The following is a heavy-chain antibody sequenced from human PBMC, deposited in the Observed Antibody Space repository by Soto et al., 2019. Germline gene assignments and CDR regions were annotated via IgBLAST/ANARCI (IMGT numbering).Heavy chain of an antibody. J-gene: IGHJ6*03. CDR3: AGTTSHYWYYMDV. Sequence: QTLSLTCVISGDSVSSNSAAWNWIRQSPSRGLEWLGRTYYRSRWYNDYAVSVRSRITVNADTSKNQFSLQLTSVTPEDTAVYYCAGTTSHYWYYMDVWGKGTTVTVSS. CDR1: GDSVSSNSAA. D-gene: IGHD1-7*01. V-gene: IGHV6-1*01. CDR2: TYYRSRWYN.